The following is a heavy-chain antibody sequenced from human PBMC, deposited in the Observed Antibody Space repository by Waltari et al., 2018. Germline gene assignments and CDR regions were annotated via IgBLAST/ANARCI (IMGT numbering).Heavy chain of an antibody. V-gene: IGHV4-61*02. J-gene: IGHJ3*02. CDR3: ARGGYYDFWSGYYKSAFDI. Sequence: QVQLQESGPGLVKPSQTLSLTCTVSGGSISSGSYYWSWIRQPAGKGLEWIGRIYTSGSTNPNPSLKSRVTISVDTSKNQFSLKLSSVTAADTAVYYCARGGYYDFWSGYYKSAFDIWGQGTMVTVSS. CDR1: GGSISSGSYY. CDR2: IYTSGST. D-gene: IGHD3-3*01.